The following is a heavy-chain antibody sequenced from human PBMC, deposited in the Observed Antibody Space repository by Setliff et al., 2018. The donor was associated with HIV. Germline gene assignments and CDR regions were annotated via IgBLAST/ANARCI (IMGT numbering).Heavy chain of an antibody. D-gene: IGHD1-26*01. V-gene: IGHV4-59*11. Sequence: PSETLSLTCTVSGGSISSHYWSWIRQPPGKGLEWIGYIYSTGSTNYNPSLKRRVTISVDTSKNQFSLQLSSVTAADTAVYYCARVQWDLLYVPDAFDIWGQGIMGTVS. CDR1: GGSISSHY. CDR3: ARVQWDLLYVPDAFDI. CDR2: IYSTGST. J-gene: IGHJ3*02.